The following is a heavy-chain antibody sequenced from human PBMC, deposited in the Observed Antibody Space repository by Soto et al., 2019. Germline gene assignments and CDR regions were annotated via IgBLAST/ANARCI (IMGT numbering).Heavy chain of an antibody. V-gene: IGHV3-11*06. CDR2: ISSTSK. J-gene: IGHJ4*02. CDR3: AKHPVYSTGLFDY. Sequence: PWGALRLSRADPGFSFSDFYMSWVRHAPGKGLEWISYISSTSKYTKYADSVRGRFTISRDNAKNSLYLQMNSLRAEDTAVYYCAKHPVYSTGLFDYWGQGTLVTVSS. CDR1: GFSFSDFY. D-gene: IGHD2-8*02.